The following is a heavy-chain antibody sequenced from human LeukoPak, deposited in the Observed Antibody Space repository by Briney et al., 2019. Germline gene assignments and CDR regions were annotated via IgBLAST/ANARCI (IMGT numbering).Heavy chain of an antibody. CDR2: IKQDGSEK. CDR3: ARDLTGNSGSSPDY. D-gene: IGHD1-26*01. CDR1: GFTFSSYW. Sequence: GGSLRLSCAASGFTFSSYWMSWVRQAPGKGLEWVANIKQDGSEKYYVDSVKGRFTISRDNAKNSLYLQMNSLRAEDTAVYYCARDLTGNSGSSPDYWGQGTLVTVSS. V-gene: IGHV3-7*01. J-gene: IGHJ4*02.